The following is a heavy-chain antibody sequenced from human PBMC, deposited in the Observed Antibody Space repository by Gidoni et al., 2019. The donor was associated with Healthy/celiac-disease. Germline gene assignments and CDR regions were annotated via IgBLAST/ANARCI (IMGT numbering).Heavy chain of an antibody. CDR3: AHSFHWFGESVRYYFDY. J-gene: IGHJ4*02. CDR1: GFSLSTSGVG. D-gene: IGHD3-10*01. Sequence: QITFKASGPPLVKPTQTLTLTCTFSGFSLSTSGVGVGWIRQPPGKALEWLALIYWNDDKRYSPSLKSRLTITKDTSKNQVVLTMTNMDPVDTATYYCAHSFHWFGESVRYYFDYWGQGTLVTVSS. CDR2: IYWNDDK. V-gene: IGHV2-5*01.